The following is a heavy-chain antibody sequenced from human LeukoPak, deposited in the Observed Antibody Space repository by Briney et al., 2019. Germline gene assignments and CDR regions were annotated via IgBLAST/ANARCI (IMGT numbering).Heavy chain of an antibody. V-gene: IGHV7-4-1*02. J-gene: IGHJ5*02. CDR2: IHPSTGNP. D-gene: IGHD3-16*02. CDR3: ARALDSLGGLSLPDH. CDR1: GYSFTNYA. Sequence: ASVKVSCKASGYSFTNYAMNWVRQAPGQGLEFMGWIHPSTGNPAYAQGFSGRFVFSLDTSVTTTYLQISDLKAEDTGVYFCARALDSLGGLSLPDHWGQGTLVTVSS.